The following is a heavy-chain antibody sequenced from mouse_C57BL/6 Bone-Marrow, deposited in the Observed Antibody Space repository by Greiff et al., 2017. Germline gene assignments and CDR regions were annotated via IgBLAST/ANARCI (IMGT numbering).Heavy chain of an antibody. J-gene: IGHJ2*01. CDR1: GFNIKDDY. V-gene: IGHV14-4*01. CDR3: TTEIVETYYFDY. CDR2: IDPENGDT. D-gene: IGHD1-1*01. Sequence: VQLQQSGAELVRPGASVKLSCTASGFNIKDDYMHWVKQRPEQGLEWIGWIDPENGDTEYASKFQGKATITADTSSNTAYLQLSSVTSEDTAVYYCTTEIVETYYFDYWGQGTTLTVSS.